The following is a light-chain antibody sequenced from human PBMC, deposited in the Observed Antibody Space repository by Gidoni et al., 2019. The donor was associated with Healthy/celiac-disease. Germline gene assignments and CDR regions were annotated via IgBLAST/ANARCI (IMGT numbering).Light chain of an antibody. V-gene: IGKV3-11*01. CDR2: DAS. CDR1: QSVSVY. J-gene: IGKJ2*01. CDR3: QQRSNWPRNT. Sequence: EIVLTQSPATLSLSPGERATLSCRASQSVSVYLAWYQQKPGQAPRRLIYDASNSATGIPARFSGSGSGTDFTLTISSLEPEDFAVYYCQQRSNWPRNTFGQGTKLEIK.